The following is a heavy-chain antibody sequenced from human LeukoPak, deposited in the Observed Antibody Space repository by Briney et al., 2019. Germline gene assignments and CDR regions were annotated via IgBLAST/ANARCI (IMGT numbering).Heavy chain of an antibody. V-gene: IGHV3-23*01. D-gene: IGHD1-26*01. CDR1: GFTFSNAW. Sequence: PGGSLRLSCAASGFTFSNAWMSWVRQAPGKGLEWVSTITPGGGTYYADSVKGRFTISRDNSKNTLSLQMNSLRPEDTALYYCARNLNSGSYYYFDYWGQGTLVTVSS. CDR3: ARNLNSGSYYYFDY. CDR2: ITPGGGT. J-gene: IGHJ4*02.